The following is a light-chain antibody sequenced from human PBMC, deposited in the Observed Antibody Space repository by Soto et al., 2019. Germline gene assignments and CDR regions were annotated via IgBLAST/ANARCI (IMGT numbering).Light chain of an antibody. J-gene: IGKJ1*01. CDR1: HSVSTNV. CDR2: GAS. CDR3: QQYGRTSWT. V-gene: IGKV3-20*01. Sequence: DIVLTQSPGPLSLSPGEGATLSCRASHSVSTNVFAWYQQKPGQAPRLLIYGASTRATGIPDRFSGSGSGTDFTLTISRLEPEDFAVYYCQQYGRTSWTFGQGTKVEIK.